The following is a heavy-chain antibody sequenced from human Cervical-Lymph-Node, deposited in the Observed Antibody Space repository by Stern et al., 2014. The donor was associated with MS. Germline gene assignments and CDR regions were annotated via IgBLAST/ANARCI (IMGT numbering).Heavy chain of an antibody. CDR1: GFTFDDY. J-gene: IGHJ3*02. CDR3: ARIRGGYRDLDAFDI. D-gene: IGHD1-26*01. V-gene: IGHV3-20*01. Sequence: EVQLVESGGSVVRPGGSLRLSCAASGFTFDDYWNGGSTGYADSVKGRFTISRDNAKNSLYLQMNSLRAEDTALYHCARIRGGYRDLDAFDIWGQGTMVTVSS. CDR2: NGGST.